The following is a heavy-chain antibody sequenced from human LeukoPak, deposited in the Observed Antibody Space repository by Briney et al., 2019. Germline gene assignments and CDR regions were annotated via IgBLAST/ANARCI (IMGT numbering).Heavy chain of an antibody. J-gene: IGHJ6*03. CDR3: ARDPGPMVRGVILFNYYYMDV. CDR1: GGSISSYY. Sequence: SETPSLTCTVSGGSISSYYWSWIRQPAGKGLEWIGRIYTSGSTNYNPSLKSRVTMSVDTSKNQFSLKLSSVTAADTAVYYCARDPGPMVRGVILFNYYYMDVWGKGTTVTISS. CDR2: IYTSGST. D-gene: IGHD3-10*01. V-gene: IGHV4-4*07.